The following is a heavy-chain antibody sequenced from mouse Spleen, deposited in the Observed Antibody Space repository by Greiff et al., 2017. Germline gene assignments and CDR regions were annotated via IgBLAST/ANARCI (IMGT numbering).Heavy chain of an antibody. J-gene: IGHJ3*01. CDR2: IHPSDSDT. CDR1: GYTFTSYW. V-gene: IGHV1-74*01. Sequence: QVQLQQPGAELVKPGASVKVSCKASGYTFTSYWMHWVKQRPGQGLEWIGRIHPSDSDTNYNQKFKGKATLTVDKSSSTAYMQLSSLTSEDSAVYYCAIISLGEYGNSWFAYWGQGTLVTVSA. D-gene: IGHD2-1*01. CDR3: AIISLGEYGNSWFAY.